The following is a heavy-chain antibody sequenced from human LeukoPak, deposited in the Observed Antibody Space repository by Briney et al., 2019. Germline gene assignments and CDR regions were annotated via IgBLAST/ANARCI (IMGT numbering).Heavy chain of an antibody. V-gene: IGHV4-30-2*01. CDR3: AREESPEVLSGSYTGAFDI. CDR2: IYHSGST. J-gene: IGHJ3*02. CDR1: GGSISSGGYY. D-gene: IGHD1-26*01. Sequence: PSQTLSLTCTVSGGSISSGGYYWSWIQQPPGKGLEWIGYIYHSGSTYYNPSLKSRVTISVDRSKNQFSLKLSSVTAADTAVYYYAREESPEVLSGSYTGAFDIWGQGTMVTLSS.